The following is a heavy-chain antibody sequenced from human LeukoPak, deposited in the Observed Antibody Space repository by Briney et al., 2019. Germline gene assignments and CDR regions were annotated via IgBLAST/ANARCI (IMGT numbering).Heavy chain of an antibody. CDR1: GYSFSSYW. CDR2: IYPGDSDT. Sequence: GESLKISCQGSGYSFSSYWIGWVRQMPGKGLEWMGIIYPGDSDTRYSPSFQGQVTISADKSISTAYLQWSSLKASDTAMYYCARLLFGGDFWSGYDYYFDYWGQGTLVTVSS. V-gene: IGHV5-51*01. J-gene: IGHJ4*02. D-gene: IGHD3-3*01. CDR3: ARLLFGGDFWSGYDYYFDY.